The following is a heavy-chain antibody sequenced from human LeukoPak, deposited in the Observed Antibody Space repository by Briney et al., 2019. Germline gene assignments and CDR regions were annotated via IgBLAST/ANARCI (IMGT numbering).Heavy chain of an antibody. D-gene: IGHD6-13*01. CDR1: GYTLTELS. Sequence: ASVKVSCKVSGYTLTELSMHWVRQAPGKGLEWMGGFDPEDGETIYAQKFQGRVTMTEDTSTDTAYMELSSLRSEDTAVYYCASKLNPSSSWLNEFDYWGQGTLVTVPS. CDR2: FDPEDGET. V-gene: IGHV1-24*01. CDR3: ASKLNPSSSWLNEFDY. J-gene: IGHJ4*02.